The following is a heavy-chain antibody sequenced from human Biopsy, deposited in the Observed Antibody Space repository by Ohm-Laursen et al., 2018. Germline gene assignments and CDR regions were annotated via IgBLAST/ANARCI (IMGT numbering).Heavy chain of an antibody. J-gene: IGHJ4*02. V-gene: IGHV3-11*01. CDR3: ARDLTWGSYFDS. CDR2: ISGIGDTT. Sequence: GSLRLSCAASGFTFSDYYMSWIRPAPGRGLEWVSHISGIGDTTYYADSVKGRFTISRDNSKNSLYLQMNSLRAEDTAVYYCARDLTWGSYFDSWGQGSLVTVSS. D-gene: IGHD3-16*01. CDR1: GFTFSDYY.